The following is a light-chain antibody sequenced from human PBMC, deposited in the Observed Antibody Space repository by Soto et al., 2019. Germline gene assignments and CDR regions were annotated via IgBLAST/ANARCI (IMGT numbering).Light chain of an antibody. V-gene: IGLV2-23*02. CDR1: SSDVGSYNL. CDR2: EVS. CDR3: CSYAGSSTPWV. Sequence: QSVLTQPASVSGSPGQSITISCTGTSSDVGSYNLVSWYQQHPGKAPKPMIYEVSKRPSGVSNRFSGSKSGNTASLTISGLQAEDEADYYCCSYAGSSTPWVFGGGTQLTVL. J-gene: IGLJ3*02.